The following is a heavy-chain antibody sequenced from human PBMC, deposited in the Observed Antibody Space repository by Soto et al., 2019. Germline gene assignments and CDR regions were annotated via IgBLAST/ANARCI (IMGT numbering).Heavy chain of an antibody. J-gene: IGHJ6*02. D-gene: IGHD2-8*02. V-gene: IGHV1-18*01. Sequence: ASVKVSCKSSDNTFPYYGINWVRQTPGQGLEWLERISGYNANTRDTQKFQDRDTMTADTSTTAAYVEVGRLTSDDCGTYFCAATGGHYFGLDVWGQGTTVTAP. CDR2: ISGYNANT. CDR1: DNTFPYYG. CDR3: AATGGHYFGLDV.